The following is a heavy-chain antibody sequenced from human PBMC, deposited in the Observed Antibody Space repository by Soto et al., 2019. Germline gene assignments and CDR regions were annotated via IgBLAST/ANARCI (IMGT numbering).Heavy chain of an antibody. V-gene: IGHV1-69*04. D-gene: IGHD5-12*01. CDR1: GGTFSNNI. CDR3: VRDSPIGSTYSGYDGIDY. CDR2: IIPLLDIT. J-gene: IGHJ4*02. Sequence: SVKVCCKASGGTFSNNIITWVRQAPGQGLEWMGRIIPLLDITNYAQKFQGRVTITADKSTSTAYMELNSLRSEDTAVYYCVRDSPIGSTYSGYDGIDYWGQGTLVTVSP.